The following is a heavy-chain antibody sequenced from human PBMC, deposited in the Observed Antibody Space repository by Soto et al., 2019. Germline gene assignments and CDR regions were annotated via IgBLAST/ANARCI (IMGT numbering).Heavy chain of an antibody. D-gene: IGHD3-10*01. CDR1: GFTFSDYY. V-gene: IGHV3-11*01. J-gene: IGHJ4*02. Sequence: QVQLVESGGGLVKPGGSLRLSCTTSGFTFSDYYMTWIRQAPGTGLEWVSHISSSGSSTDYGDSVRGRFTISRDNAKKSLYLQMNSLRVEDTAVYYCARRRYGSGSYDFWGQGTLVTVSS. CDR2: ISSSGSST. CDR3: ARRRYGSGSYDF.